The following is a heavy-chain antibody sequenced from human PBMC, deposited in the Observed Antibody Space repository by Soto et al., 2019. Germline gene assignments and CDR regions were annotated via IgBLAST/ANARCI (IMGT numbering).Heavy chain of an antibody. CDR2: ISGGGVST. Sequence: GGSLRLSCAASGFTFTTYAMSWVRQAPGKGLEWVSSISGGGVSTYYADSVKGRFTISRDNSKNTLYLQMSSLRAEDTAVYYCARAPWGVVAGIDFWGQGTLVTVSS. V-gene: IGHV3-23*01. CDR1: GFTFTTYA. D-gene: IGHD6-19*01. CDR3: ARAPWGVVAGIDF. J-gene: IGHJ4*02.